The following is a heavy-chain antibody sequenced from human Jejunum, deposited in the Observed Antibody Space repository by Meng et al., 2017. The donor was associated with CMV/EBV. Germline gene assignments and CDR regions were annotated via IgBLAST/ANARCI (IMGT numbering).Heavy chain of an antibody. CDR2: ISFDGSNQ. V-gene: IGHV3-30*04. J-gene: IGHJ6*02. D-gene: IGHD5-24*01. CDR1: FRSYA. Sequence: FRSYAIHWVRQAPGKGLEWVALISFDGSNQYYADSAKGRFTVSRDNSRNTLYLQMNGLRTEDTAVYYCARERDRQVGYRSYGMDVWGQGTTVTVSS. CDR3: ARERDRQVGYRSYGMDV.